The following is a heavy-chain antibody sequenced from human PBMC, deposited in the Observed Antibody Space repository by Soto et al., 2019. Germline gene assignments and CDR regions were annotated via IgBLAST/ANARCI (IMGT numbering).Heavy chain of an antibody. J-gene: IGHJ4*02. CDR3: ARANSGDDDEFEY. V-gene: IGHV1-2*02. CDR1: GYTFIGYY. CDR2: INPNSGGT. D-gene: IGHD5-12*01. Sequence: ASVKVSCKASGYTFIGYYIHWVRQAPGQGLEWMGWINPNSGGTDYAQKFQGRVTMTRDTSISSAYMELSRLRSDDSAVFYCARANSGDDDEFEYLGQGTLVIVSS.